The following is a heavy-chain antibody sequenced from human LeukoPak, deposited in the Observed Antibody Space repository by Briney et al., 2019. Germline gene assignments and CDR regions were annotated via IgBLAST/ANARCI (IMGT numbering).Heavy chain of an antibody. V-gene: IGHV1-2*02. CDR2: INPNSGGT. CDR1: GYTFTGYY. CDR3: AKVGAMVL. J-gene: IGHJ4*02. D-gene: IGHD3-10*01. Sequence: GASVNVSCKASGYTFTGYYMHWVRQAPGQGLEWMGWINPNSGGTNYAQKFQGRITMTRDKSITTAYMDLSSLTSDDTAVYYCAKVGAMVLWGQGTQVTVSS.